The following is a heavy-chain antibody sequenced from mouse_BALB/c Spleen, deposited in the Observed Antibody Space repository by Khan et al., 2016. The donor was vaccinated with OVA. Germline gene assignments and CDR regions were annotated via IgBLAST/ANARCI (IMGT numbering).Heavy chain of an antibody. J-gene: IGHJ2*01. V-gene: IGHV1-20*02. D-gene: IGHD1-1*01. CDR2: INPHSGET. CDR1: GYSFTAYF. Sequence: VQLKQSGPELVRPGASVKISCKASGYSFTAYFMHWVMQSHGKSLEWIGCINPHSGETFYNQRFKDKATLTVDASSNTAYMELRSLASEDSAEYCRTSIYGSGFDYWGQGTTLTVSA. CDR3: TSIYGSGFDY.